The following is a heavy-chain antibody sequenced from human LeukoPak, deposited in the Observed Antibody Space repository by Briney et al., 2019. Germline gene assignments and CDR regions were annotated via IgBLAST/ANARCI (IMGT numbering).Heavy chain of an antibody. CDR3: AREATYCGGDCYSRIYYYMDV. CDR1: GGSISSYY. J-gene: IGHJ6*03. CDR2: IYYSGST. D-gene: IGHD2-21*01. Sequence: SETLSLTCTVSGGSISSYYWSWIRQPPGKGLEWIGYIYYSGSTNYNPSLKSRVTISVDTSKNQFPLKLSSVTAADTAVYYCAREATYCGGDCYSRIYYYMDVWGKGTTVTVSS. V-gene: IGHV4-59*01.